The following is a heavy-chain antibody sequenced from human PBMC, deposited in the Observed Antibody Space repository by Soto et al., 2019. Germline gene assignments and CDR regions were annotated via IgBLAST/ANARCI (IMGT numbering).Heavy chain of an antibody. CDR3: ARDGHYYGSGSYYFRFDP. CDR2: ISYDGSNK. V-gene: IGHV3-30-3*01. D-gene: IGHD3-10*01. Sequence: PGGSLRLSCAASGFTFSSYAMHWVRQAPGKGLEWVAVISYDGSNKYYADSVKGRFTISRDNSKNTLYLQMNSLRAEDTAVYYCARDGHYYGSGSYYFRFDPWGQGTLVTVSS. CDR1: GFTFSSYA. J-gene: IGHJ5*02.